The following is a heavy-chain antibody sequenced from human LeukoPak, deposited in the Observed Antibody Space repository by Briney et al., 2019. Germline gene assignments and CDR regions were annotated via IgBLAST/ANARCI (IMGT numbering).Heavy chain of an antibody. D-gene: IGHD4-11*01. J-gene: IGHJ4*02. Sequence: GGSLRLSCAASGFTFSSYAMHWVRQAPGKGLEWVAVISYDGSNKYYADSVKGRFTISRDNSKNTLYLQMNSLRAEDTAVYYCARSYSGPAGYFDYWGQGTLVTVSS. V-gene: IGHV3-30-3*01. CDR1: GFTFSSYA. CDR2: ISYDGSNK. CDR3: ARSYSGPAGYFDY.